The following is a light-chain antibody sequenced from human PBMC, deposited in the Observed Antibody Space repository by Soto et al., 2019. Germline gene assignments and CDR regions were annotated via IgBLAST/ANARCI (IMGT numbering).Light chain of an antibody. V-gene: IGKV1D-8*01. CDR2: AAS. CDR1: QGISNY. J-gene: IGKJ5*01. Sequence: VIWMTQSPSLLSASTGDRVTISCRMSQGISNYLAWYQQKPGKAPELLIYAASTLQSGVPSRFSGSGSGTDFTLTISCLQSEDFATYYCQQYYSFPITFGQGTRLEIK. CDR3: QQYYSFPIT.